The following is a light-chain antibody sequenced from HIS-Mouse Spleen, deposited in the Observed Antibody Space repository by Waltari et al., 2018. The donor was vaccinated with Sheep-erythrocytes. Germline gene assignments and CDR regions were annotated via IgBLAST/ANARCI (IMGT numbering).Light chain of an antibody. CDR2: DVS. J-gene: IGLJ2*01. CDR1: SSDVGRYNT. Sequence: QSALTQPRSVSGSPGQSVTISCTGPSSDVGRYNTVSRYQQHPGKAPKLMIYDVSKRPSGVPDRFSGSKSGNTASLTISGLQAEDEADYYCCSYAGSYTFVVFGGGTKLTVL. CDR3: CSYAGSYTFVV. V-gene: IGLV2-11*01.